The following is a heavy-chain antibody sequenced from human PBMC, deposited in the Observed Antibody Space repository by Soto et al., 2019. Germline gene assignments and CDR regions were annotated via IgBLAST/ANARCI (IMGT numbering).Heavy chain of an antibody. Sequence: PGGSLRLSCVVSGFTFSDHYMDWVRQAPGKGLEWVGRIRNKANTYTTDYAASVKGRLTISRDDSKNSLYLQMNSLKAEDTAVYYCVTPGHVGHAFDYWGQGTLVTVSS. V-gene: IGHV3-72*01. D-gene: IGHD3-16*01. CDR3: VTPGHVGHAFDY. CDR1: GFTFSDHY. J-gene: IGHJ4*02. CDR2: IRNKANTYTT.